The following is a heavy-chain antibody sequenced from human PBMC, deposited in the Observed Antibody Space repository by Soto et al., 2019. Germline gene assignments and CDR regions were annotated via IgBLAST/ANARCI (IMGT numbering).Heavy chain of an antibody. CDR1: GFMFQTYA. CDR2: ISGSGDNT. J-gene: IGHJ1*01. D-gene: IGHD2-8*01. Sequence: VQLLESGGGLVQPGGSLRLSCAASGFMFQTYAMSWVRQAPGKGLEWVSVISGSGDNTYYTDSVKGRFTVSRDNSKNTLSLQRNSLRAEDTAIYYCAKDWGYCTNDGCYEYFQDWGQGTLVTVSS. CDR3: AKDWGYCTNDGCYEYFQD. V-gene: IGHV3-23*01.